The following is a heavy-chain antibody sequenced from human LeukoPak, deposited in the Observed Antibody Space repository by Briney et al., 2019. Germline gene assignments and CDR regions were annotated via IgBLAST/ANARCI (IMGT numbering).Heavy chain of an antibody. CDR2: INPNSGGT. J-gene: IGHJ5*02. D-gene: IGHD1-7*01. Sequence: GASVKVSCKASGYTFTGYYMHWVRQAPGQGLEWMGWINPNSGGTNYAQKFQGRVTMTRDTSISTAYMELSRLRSDDTAVYYCARAVQDWENWNYDGVWFDPWGQGTLVTVSS. V-gene: IGHV1-2*02. CDR3: ARAVQDWENWNYDGVWFDP. CDR1: GYTFTGYY.